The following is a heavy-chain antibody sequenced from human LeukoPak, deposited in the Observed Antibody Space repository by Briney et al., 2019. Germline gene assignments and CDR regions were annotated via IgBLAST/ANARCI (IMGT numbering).Heavy chain of an antibody. V-gene: IGHV1-2*02. CDR2: INPNSGGT. CDR3: AAPSLIHYWGLGAGDAFDI. CDR1: VYTFTVYY. Sequence: ASVKVSFTASVYTFTVYYMHWVRQAPGQGLEWMGWINPNSGGTNFAQKFQGRVTMTRDMSTSTAYMELSSLRSEDTAVYYCAAPSLIHYWGLGAGDAFDIWGQGTMVTVSS. D-gene: IGHD7-27*01. J-gene: IGHJ3*02.